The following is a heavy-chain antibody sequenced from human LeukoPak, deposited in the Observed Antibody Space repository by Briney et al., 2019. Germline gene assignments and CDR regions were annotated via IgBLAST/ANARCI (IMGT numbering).Heavy chain of an antibody. V-gene: IGHV3-7*01. CDR2: IKQDESEK. D-gene: IGHD3-10*01. CDR3: AREGKPAAADY. CDR1: GLTFSSYA. Sequence: GGSLRLSCAASGLTFSSYAMSWVRQAPGKGLEWVANIKQDESEKNYVDSVKGRFIISRDNAKNSLYPQMNNLRVEDTAVYYCAREGKPAAADYWGQGALVTVSS. J-gene: IGHJ4*02.